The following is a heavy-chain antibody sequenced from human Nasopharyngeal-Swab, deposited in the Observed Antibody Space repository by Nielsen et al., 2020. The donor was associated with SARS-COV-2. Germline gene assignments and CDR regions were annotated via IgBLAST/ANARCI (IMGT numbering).Heavy chain of an antibody. CDR2: INPSGCSP. CDR1: GFTFTNYY. V-gene: IGHV1-46*01. D-gene: IGHD2-2*01. J-gene: IGHJ4*02. CDR3: ARDPMMCRSTSCAFDH. Sequence: ASVKVSCKASGFTFTNYYIHWVRQAPGQGLEWMAIINPSGCSPTYAQRFQGRVTMTWDTSTGTVYMEISSLRFDDTAVYYCARDPMMCRSTSCAFDHWGQGTLATVSS.